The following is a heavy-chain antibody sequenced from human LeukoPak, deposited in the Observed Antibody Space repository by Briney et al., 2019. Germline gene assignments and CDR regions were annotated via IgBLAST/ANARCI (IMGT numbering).Heavy chain of an antibody. Sequence: GGSLRLSCAASGFTFSNYWTHWVRQAPGKGLVWVSRINVDGSTTDYADSVKGRFTISRDNAKNTLYVQMNSLRAEDTAVYYCARGALSSYGSGSFQYWGQGSLVTVSS. CDR1: GFTFSNYW. D-gene: IGHD3-10*01. CDR3: ARGALSSYGSGSFQY. J-gene: IGHJ4*02. V-gene: IGHV3-74*01. CDR2: INVDGSTT.